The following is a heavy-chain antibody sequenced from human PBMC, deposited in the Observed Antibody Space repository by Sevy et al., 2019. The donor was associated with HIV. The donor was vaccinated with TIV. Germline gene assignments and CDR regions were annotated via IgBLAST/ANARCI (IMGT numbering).Heavy chain of an antibody. Sequence: GGSLRLSCAASGFTFSNYEMNWVHQAPGKGLEWVSYISSSDSTIYYADSVRGRFIISRDNAKNSLYLQMNSLRAEDTAVYYCARDRVGATGLGYFQHWGQGTLVTVSS. CDR3: ARDRVGATGLGYFQH. CDR1: GFTFSNYE. V-gene: IGHV3-48*03. D-gene: IGHD1-26*01. J-gene: IGHJ1*01. CDR2: ISSSDSTI.